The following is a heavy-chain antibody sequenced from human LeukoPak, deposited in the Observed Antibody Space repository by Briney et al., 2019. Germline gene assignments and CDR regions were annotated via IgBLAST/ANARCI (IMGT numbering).Heavy chain of an antibody. CDR3: AREGAAAGTIDY. D-gene: IGHD6-13*01. Sequence: SETLSLTCTVSGGSISGSSHYWDWMRQPPGKGLEWIGEIYHSGSTNYNPSLKSRVTISVDKSKNQFSLKLSSVTAADTAVYYCAREGAAAGTIDYWGQGTLVTVSS. CDR1: GGSISGSSHY. J-gene: IGHJ4*02. V-gene: IGHV4-39*07. CDR2: IYHSGST.